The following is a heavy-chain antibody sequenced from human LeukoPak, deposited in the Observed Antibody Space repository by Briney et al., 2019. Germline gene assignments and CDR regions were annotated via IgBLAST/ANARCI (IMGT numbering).Heavy chain of an antibody. J-gene: IGHJ4*02. Sequence: GGSLRFSCAASGFTFSNAWMNWVRQAPGKGLEWVGRIKSKTDGGTTDYAAPVKGRFTISRDDSKHTLYLQVNSLKTEDTALYYCTTGNWGSFSYWGQGTLVTVSS. CDR2: IKSKTDGGTT. CDR3: TTGNWGSFSY. V-gene: IGHV3-15*01. D-gene: IGHD7-27*01. CDR1: GFTFSNAW.